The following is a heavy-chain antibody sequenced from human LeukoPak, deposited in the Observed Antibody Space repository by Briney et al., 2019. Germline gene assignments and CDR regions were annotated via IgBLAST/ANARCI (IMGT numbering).Heavy chain of an antibody. Sequence: GRSLRLSCAASGFTFSSYAMHWVRQAPGKGLEWVAVISYDGSNKYYADSVKGRFTISRDNSKNTLYLQMISLRAEDTAVYYCARYSYYYGSGSYLVSDYWGQGTLVTVSS. V-gene: IGHV3-30*04. CDR2: ISYDGSNK. CDR3: ARYSYYYGSGSYLVSDY. CDR1: GFTFSSYA. D-gene: IGHD3-10*01. J-gene: IGHJ4*02.